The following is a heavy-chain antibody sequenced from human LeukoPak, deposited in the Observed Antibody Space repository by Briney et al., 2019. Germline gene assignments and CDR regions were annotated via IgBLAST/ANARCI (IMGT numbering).Heavy chain of an antibody. D-gene: IGHD5-18*01. Sequence: SETLSLTCAVYGGSFSGYYWSWIRQPPGKGLEWIGEINHSGSTNYNPSLKSRVTISVDTSKNQFSLKLSSATAADTAVYYCARGARYSYGYGPPSRYYYYYYYMDVWGKGTTVTVSS. CDR1: GGSFSGYY. CDR3: ARGARYSYGYGPPSRYYYYYYYMDV. J-gene: IGHJ6*03. CDR2: INHSGST. V-gene: IGHV4-34*01.